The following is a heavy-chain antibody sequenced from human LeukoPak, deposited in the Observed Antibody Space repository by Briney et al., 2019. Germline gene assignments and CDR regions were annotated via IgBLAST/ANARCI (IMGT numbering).Heavy chain of an antibody. J-gene: IGHJ4*02. CDR1: GFTFSTNA. D-gene: IGHD3-3*01. Sequence: GGSLRLSCEASGFTFSTNAIHWVRQAPGQGLQYVSAISGNGGSTYYADSVKGRFTISRDNSKNTVYLRMGSLRAEDMAVYYCARVKYNDFWSGYSPPDYWGQGTLVTVSS. CDR3: ARVKYNDFWSGYSPPDY. CDR2: ISGNGGST. V-gene: IGHV3-64*02.